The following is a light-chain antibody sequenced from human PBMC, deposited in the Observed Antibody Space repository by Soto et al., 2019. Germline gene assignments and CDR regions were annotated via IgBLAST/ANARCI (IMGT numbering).Light chain of an antibody. CDR1: SSDVGAYNY. CDR3: SSFASSSTLVL. CDR2: EVT. Sequence: QSALTQPASVSGSPGQSITISCTGTSSDVGAYNYVSWYQQHPGKAPKLMIYEVTNRPSGVSNRFSGSKSGNTASLTISGLQAEEDADYYCSSFASSSTLVLFGGGTKLTVL. V-gene: IGLV2-14*01. J-gene: IGLJ2*01.